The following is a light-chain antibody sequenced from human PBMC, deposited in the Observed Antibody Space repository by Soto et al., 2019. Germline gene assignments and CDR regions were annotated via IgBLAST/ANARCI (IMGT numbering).Light chain of an antibody. CDR3: QQYNSYSSWT. CDR1: QSISSW. CDR2: DAS. Sequence: DIQMTQSPSTLYASVGDRVTITCRASQSISSWLAWYQQKPGKAPKLLIYDASSLESGVPSRFSGSGSGTEFTLPISSLQPDDFATYYCQQYNSYSSWTFGQGTKVEIK. J-gene: IGKJ1*01. V-gene: IGKV1-5*01.